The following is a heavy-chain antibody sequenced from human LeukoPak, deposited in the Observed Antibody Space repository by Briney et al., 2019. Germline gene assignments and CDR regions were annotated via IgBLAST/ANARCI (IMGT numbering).Heavy chain of an antibody. CDR1: GFTLSDYY. Sequence: GRSLTLSCPPSGFTLSDYYMSWIRQAPGKVLEWVSYISSSGSTIYYADSVKGRFASSRDNAKNSLYLQMNSLRAEDTAVYYCARDRVRIFGVVTYMFDYWGQGTLVTVSS. CDR2: ISSSGSTI. D-gene: IGHD3-3*01. V-gene: IGHV3-11*01. CDR3: ARDRVRIFGVVTYMFDY. J-gene: IGHJ4*02.